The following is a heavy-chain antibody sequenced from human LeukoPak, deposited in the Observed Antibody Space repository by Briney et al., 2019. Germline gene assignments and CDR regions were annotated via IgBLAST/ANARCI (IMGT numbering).Heavy chain of an antibody. CDR3: AGGTIIAH. D-gene: IGHD2-21*01. J-gene: IGHJ4*02. CDR2: VGSSGSTI. Sequence: PWGSLRLSCAASGFTFSSYEMNWVRQAPGKGLEWVSYVGSSGSTIYYADSVRGRFTTSRDNAKNALYLQMNSLRAEDTAVYYGAGGTIIAHWGQGTLVTVSS. CDR1: GFTFSSYE. V-gene: IGHV3-48*03.